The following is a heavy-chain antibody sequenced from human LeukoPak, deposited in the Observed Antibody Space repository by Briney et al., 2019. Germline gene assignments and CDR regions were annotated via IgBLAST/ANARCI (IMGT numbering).Heavy chain of an antibody. D-gene: IGHD4-23*01. J-gene: IGHJ4*02. CDR3: ARDVYGGNDPPDY. Sequence: PGGSLRLSCAASGFTFSSYSMNWVRQAPGKGLEWVSSISSSSSYIYYADSVKGRFTISRDNAKNSLYLQMNSLRAEDTAVYYCARDVYGGNDPPDYWGQGTLVTVSS. CDR2: ISSSSSYI. V-gene: IGHV3-21*01. CDR1: GFTFSSYS.